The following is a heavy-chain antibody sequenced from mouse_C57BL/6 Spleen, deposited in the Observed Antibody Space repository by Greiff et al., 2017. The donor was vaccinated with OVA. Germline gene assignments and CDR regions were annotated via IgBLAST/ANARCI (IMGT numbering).Heavy chain of an antibody. Sequence: VQLQQSGAELVRPGASVTLSCKASGYTFTDYEMHWVKQTPVHGLDWIGAIDPGAGGAAYNQKFKGQAILAADKSSGTAYMEVRSLTSEDSAVYCCTITTVVTPFAYWGQGTLVTVSA. CDR2: IDPGAGGA. V-gene: IGHV1-15*01. J-gene: IGHJ3*01. CDR3: TITTVVTPFAY. D-gene: IGHD1-1*01. CDR1: GYTFTDYE.